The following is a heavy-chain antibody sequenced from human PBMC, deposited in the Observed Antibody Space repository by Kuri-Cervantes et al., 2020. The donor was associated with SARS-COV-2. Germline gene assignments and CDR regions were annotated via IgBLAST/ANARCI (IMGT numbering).Heavy chain of an antibody. D-gene: IGHD4-11*01. CDR1: GGSFSGYY. CDR2: INHSGST. Sequence: GSLRLSCAVYGGSFSGYYWSWIRQPPGKGLEWIGEINHSGSTNYNPSLKSRVTISVDTSKNQFSLKLSSVTAADTAVYYCAGTGGFGTTVTTWGWFDPWGQGTLVTVSS. J-gene: IGHJ5*02. V-gene: IGHV4-34*01. CDR3: AGTGGFGTTVTTWGWFDP.